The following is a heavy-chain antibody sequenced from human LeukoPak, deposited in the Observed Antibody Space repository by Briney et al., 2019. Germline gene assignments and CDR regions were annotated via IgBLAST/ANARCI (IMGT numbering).Heavy chain of an antibody. CDR2: MNPNSGNI. Sequence: ASVKVSCKASGYTFTSYDINWVRQATGQGLEWMGWMNPNSGNIGYAQKFQGRVTITRNTSISTAYMELSSLRSEDTAVYYCARSPRIAVVPFDYWGQGILVTVSS. V-gene: IGHV1-8*03. CDR1: GYTFTSYD. J-gene: IGHJ4*02. CDR3: ARSPRIAVVPFDY. D-gene: IGHD6-19*01.